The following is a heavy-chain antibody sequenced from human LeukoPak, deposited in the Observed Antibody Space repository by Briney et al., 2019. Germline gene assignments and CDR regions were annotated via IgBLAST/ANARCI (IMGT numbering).Heavy chain of an antibody. CDR1: GFTFSSYE. D-gene: IGHD3-3*01. CDR3: ARLIYDFWSGYYDY. J-gene: IGHJ4*02. CDR2: ISSSGSTI. Sequence: GGSLRLSCAASGFTFSSYEMNWVRQAPGKGLEWVSYISSSGSTIYYADSVKGRFTISRDNAKNSLYLQMNSLRAEDTAVYYCARLIYDFWSGYYDYWGQGTLVTVSS. V-gene: IGHV3-48*03.